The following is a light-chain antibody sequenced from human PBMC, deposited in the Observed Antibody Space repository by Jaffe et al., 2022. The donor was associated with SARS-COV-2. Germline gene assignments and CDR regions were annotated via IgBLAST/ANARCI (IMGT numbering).Light chain of an antibody. CDR1: SLRNYY. CDR2: GKK. CDR3: NSRDSSGAREV. J-gene: IGLJ1*01. Sequence: SSELTQDPAVSVALGQTVTITCQGDSLRNYYASWYQQKPGQAPVLVFSGKKNRSSDRFSGSYSGDTASLTITGAQAEDEADYYCNSRDSSGAREVFGGGTKVTVL. V-gene: IGLV3-19*01.